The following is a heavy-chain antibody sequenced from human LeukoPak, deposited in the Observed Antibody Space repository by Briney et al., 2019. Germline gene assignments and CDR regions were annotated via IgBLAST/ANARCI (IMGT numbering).Heavy chain of an antibody. V-gene: IGHV1-69*05. J-gene: IGHJ4*02. CDR1: GGTFSSYA. CDR3: ARGQGGYRPLNPFDY. Sequence: SVKVSCKASGGTFSSYAISWVRQAPGQGLEWMGGIIPIFGTANYAQKFQGRVTITTDESTSTAYMELSSLRSEDTAVYYCARGQGGYRPLNPFDYWGQGTLVTVSS. CDR2: IIPIFGTA. D-gene: IGHD3-16*02.